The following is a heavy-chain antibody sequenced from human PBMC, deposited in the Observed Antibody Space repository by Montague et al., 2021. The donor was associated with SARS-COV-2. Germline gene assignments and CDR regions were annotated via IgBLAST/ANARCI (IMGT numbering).Heavy chain of an antibody. CDR3: ITMIVVAEDYFDY. J-gene: IGHJ4*02. V-gene: IGHV3-74*01. CDR2: INSDGSST. CDR1: GFTSSSYW. Sequence: LRLSCAASGFTSSSYWMHWVRQAPGKGLVWVSRINSDGSSTSYADSVKGRFTTSRDNAKNTLYLQMNSLRAEDTAVYYCITMIVVAEDYFDYWGQGTLVTVSS. D-gene: IGHD3-22*01.